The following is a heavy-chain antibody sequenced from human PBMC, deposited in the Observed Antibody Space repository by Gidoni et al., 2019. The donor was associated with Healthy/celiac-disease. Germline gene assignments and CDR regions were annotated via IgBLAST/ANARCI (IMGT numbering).Heavy chain of an antibody. D-gene: IGHD3-3*01. J-gene: IGHJ6*02. CDR2: ISYDGSNK. V-gene: IGHV3-30*18. CDR1: GFAFSRHA. Sequence: QVQLVESGGGVVQPGRSLSPSCAASGFAFSRHAMPWIRQAPGKGLERLAVISYDGSNKYYADSVKGRFTISRDNSKTTLYLQMNSLRAEDTAVYYCAKDRAVYDFWSGYYYYYGMDVWGQGTTVTVSS. CDR3: AKDRAVYDFWSGYYYYYGMDV.